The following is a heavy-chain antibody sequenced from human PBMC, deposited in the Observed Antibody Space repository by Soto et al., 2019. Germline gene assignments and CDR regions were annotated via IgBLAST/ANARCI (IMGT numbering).Heavy chain of an antibody. J-gene: IGHJ4*02. D-gene: IGHD1-7*01. CDR2: IKQDGSEK. CDR3: ARGNYAFGY. CDR1: GITFSSYW. V-gene: IGHV3-7*01. Sequence: EWSLRLSCAASGITFSSYWMSWVRQAPGKGLEWVANIKQDGSEKYYVDSVKGRFTISRDNAKNSLYLQMNSLRAEDTAVYYCARGNYAFGYWGQGTLVTVS.